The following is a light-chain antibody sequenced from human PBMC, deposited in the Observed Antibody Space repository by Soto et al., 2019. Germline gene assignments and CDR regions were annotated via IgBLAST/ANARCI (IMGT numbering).Light chain of an antibody. Sequence: DIHMTQSPSSLSASVGDRVTITCRASQNIKKFLNWYQQRPGKAPSALIHATSTLQNGVSSRFSGSGSDTDFTLTISSLQPEDFATYYCQQYNSYPLTFGGGTKVDIK. CDR2: ATS. CDR3: QQYNSYPLT. J-gene: IGKJ4*01. CDR1: QNIKKF. V-gene: IGKV1-16*01.